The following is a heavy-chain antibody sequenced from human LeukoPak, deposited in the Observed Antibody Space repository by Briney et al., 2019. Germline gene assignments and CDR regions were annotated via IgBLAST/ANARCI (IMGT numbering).Heavy chain of an antibody. D-gene: IGHD1-1*01. J-gene: IGHJ4*02. V-gene: IGHV3-21*01. CDR1: GFTFSSYS. CDR3: ARDDVPVHFDY. Sequence: PGGSLRLSCAASGFTFSSYSMNWVRQAPGKGLEWVSSISSSSSYIYYADSVKGRFIISRDNAKNSLYLQMNSLRAEDTAVYYCARDDVPVHFDYWGQGTLVTVSS. CDR2: ISSSSSYI.